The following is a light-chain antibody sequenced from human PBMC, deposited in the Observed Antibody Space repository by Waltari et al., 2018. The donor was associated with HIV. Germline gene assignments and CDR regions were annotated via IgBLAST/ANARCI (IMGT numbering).Light chain of an antibody. CDR2: EVT. CDR3: CSYTSSNTYD. V-gene: IGLV2-14*03. CDR1: SGDVGGYNF. J-gene: IGLJ1*01. Sequence: QSALTQPASVSGSPGQSITISCTGTSGDVGGYNFVSWYQQHPVKAPKLIIYEVTYRPSGVSDRFSGSKSGNTASLTISGLQAEDEADYYCCSYTSSNTYDFGTGTTVTVL.